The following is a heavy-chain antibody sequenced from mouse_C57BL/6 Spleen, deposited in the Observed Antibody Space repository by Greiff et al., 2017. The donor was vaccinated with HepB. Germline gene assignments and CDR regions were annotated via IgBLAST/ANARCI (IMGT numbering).Heavy chain of an antibody. J-gene: IGHJ4*01. CDR3: ARIGSSGSRYYAMEY. D-gene: IGHD3-2*02. CDR2: IHPNSGST. CDR1: GYTFTSYW. Sequence: VKLQQPGAELVKPGASVKLSCKASGYTFTSYWMHWVKQRPGQGLEWIGMIHPNSGSTNYNEKFKSKATLTVDKSSSTAYMQHSSLTSEDSAVYYCARIGSSGSRYYAMEYWGQGTSVTVSS. V-gene: IGHV1-64*01.